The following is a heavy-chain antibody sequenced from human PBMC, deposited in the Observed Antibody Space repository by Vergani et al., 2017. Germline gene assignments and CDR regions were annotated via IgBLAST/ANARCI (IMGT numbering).Heavy chain of an antibody. CDR1: GFTFSSYS. D-gene: IGHD1-26*01. V-gene: IGHV3-48*01. CDR2: ISSSSSTI. J-gene: IGHJ4*02. Sequence: EVQLVESGGGLVQPGGSLRLSCTASGFTFSSYSMNWVRQAPGKGLEWVSYISSSSSTIYYADSVKGRFTLSRDNSKNTVSLEMLSLRTEDTAVYYCAKGHSGQIGSPHDYYFDYWGQGTLVTVSS. CDR3: AKGHSGQIGSPHDYYFDY.